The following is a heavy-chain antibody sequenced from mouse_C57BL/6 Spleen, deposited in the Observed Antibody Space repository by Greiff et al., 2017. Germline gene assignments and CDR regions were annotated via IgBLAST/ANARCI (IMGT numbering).Heavy chain of an antibody. CDR2: IYPGAGDT. J-gene: IGHJ2*01. V-gene: IGHV1-80*01. CDR1: GYAFRSYW. CDR3: AKTYEDYFDD. D-gene: IGHD2-3*01. Sequence: VQGVESGAELVKPGASVKISCKASGYAFRSYWMNWVKPRPGKGLEWIGQIYPGAGDTNSNGKFKGKATLTADKSSSTAYMQRSRLTSEDSAVYFCAKTYEDYFDDWGQGTTLTVSS.